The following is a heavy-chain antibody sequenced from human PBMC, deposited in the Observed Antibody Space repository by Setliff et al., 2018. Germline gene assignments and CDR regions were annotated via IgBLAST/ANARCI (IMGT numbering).Heavy chain of an antibody. V-gene: IGHV7-4-1*02. CDR3: ARGVYEYSYGYRGHYYYYMDV. Sequence: ASVKVSCKASGYTFTGYAINWVRQAPGQGLEYLGWINTNTGNPTYVQGFTGRFVFSLDTSVSTAYLQISSLKAEDTAVYYCARGVYEYSYGYRGHYYYYMDVWGRGATVTVSS. CDR2: INTNTGNP. CDR1: GYTFTGYA. D-gene: IGHD3-16*01. J-gene: IGHJ6*03.